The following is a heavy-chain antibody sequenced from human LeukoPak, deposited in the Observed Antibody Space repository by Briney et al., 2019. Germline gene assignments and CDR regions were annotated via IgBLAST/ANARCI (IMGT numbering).Heavy chain of an antibody. D-gene: IGHD4-17*01. CDR2: IYYRGTT. Sequence: SETLSLTCTVSGGSININSFYWGWIRQPPGKGLEWIGTIYYRGTTYSNPSLKSRVTISVDTSKNQFSLKVNSVTAADTAVYFCARNYGDYIYSFDYWGQGILVTVSS. CDR3: ARNYGDYIYSFDY. V-gene: IGHV4-39*01. CDR1: GGSININSFY. J-gene: IGHJ4*02.